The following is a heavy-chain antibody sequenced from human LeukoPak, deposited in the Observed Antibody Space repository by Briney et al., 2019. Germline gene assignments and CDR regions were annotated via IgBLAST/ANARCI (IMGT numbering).Heavy chain of an antibody. CDR2: INPNSGGT. CDR1: GYTFTSYG. J-gene: IGHJ4*02. Sequence: GASVKVSCKASGYTFTSYGISWVRQAPGQGLEWMGWINPNSGGTNYAQKFQGRVTMTRDTSISTAYMELSRLRSDDTAVYYCARPITIFGVAPLGYWGQGTLVTVSS. V-gene: IGHV1-2*02. CDR3: ARPITIFGVAPLGY. D-gene: IGHD3-3*01.